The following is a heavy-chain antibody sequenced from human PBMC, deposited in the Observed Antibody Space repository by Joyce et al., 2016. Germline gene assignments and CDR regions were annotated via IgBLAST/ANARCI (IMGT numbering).Heavy chain of an antibody. J-gene: IGHJ4*02. V-gene: IGHV4-34*02. CDR3: ARSQWLAPLMY. CDR2: ITTSGAT. CDR1: GGPFRGFF. Sequence: QVQLRQWGAGLLKPSETLSLTCAASGGPFRGFFWTWVRQPPGKALEWIGDITTSGATNYKPSLRSRVAISVDTSNNQVSLTLTSLSAADMAVYYCARSQWLAPLMYWGQGTLVTVSP. D-gene: IGHD6-19*01.